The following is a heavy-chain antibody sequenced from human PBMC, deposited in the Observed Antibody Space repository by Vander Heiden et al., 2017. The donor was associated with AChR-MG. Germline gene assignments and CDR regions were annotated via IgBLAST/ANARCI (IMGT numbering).Heavy chain of an antibody. V-gene: IGHV3-21*01. CDR2: ISSSSSYI. D-gene: IGHD3-3*01. CDR3: ASTWFGIHGEWLMSFDY. J-gene: IGHJ4*02. Sequence: EVQLVESGGGLVKPGGSLRLSCAASGFTFSSYSMNWVRQAPGKGLEWVSSISSSSSYIYYADSGKGRFTISRDNAKNSLDLQMNSLRAEEKAVYYCASTWFGIHGEWLMSFDYWVQGTLVTVS. CDR1: GFTFSSYS.